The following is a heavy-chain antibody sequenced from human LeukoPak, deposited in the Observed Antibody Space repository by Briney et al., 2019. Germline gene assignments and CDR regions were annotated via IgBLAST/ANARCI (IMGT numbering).Heavy chain of an antibody. CDR1: SGSFSGNY. J-gene: IGHJ4*02. Sequence: SETLSLTCDVYSGSFSGNYWSWIRQPPGKGLEWIGEINHSGSTNYNPSLKSRVTLSVDTSKNQVSLKLTSVSAADTAVYYCALRNGHSSSSRDYWGQGTLVTVSS. V-gene: IGHV4-34*01. CDR2: INHSGST. CDR3: ALRNGHSSSSRDY. D-gene: IGHD6-6*01.